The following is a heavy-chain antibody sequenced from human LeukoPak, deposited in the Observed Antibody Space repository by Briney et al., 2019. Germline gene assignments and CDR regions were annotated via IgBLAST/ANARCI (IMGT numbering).Heavy chain of an antibody. J-gene: IGHJ4*02. Sequence: QPGGSLRLSCAASGFTFSSYGMHWVRQAPGKGLEWVAFIRYDGSNKYYADSVKGRFTISRDNSKNTLYLQMNSLRAEDTAVYYCAKDRSSGWYANGFDYWGQGTLVTVSS. D-gene: IGHD6-19*01. CDR1: GFTFSSYG. CDR2: IRYDGSNK. V-gene: IGHV3-30*02. CDR3: AKDRSSGWYANGFDY.